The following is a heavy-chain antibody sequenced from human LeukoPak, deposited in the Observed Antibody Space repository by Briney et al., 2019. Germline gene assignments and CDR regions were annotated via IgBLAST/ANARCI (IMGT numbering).Heavy chain of an antibody. D-gene: IGHD5-12*01. CDR2: IKQVGSEK. Sequence: PGGSLRLSCVASGFTFSSYWMSWVRQAPGKGLEWVANIKQVGSEKYYVDSVKGRFTISRDNAKNSLYLQMNSLRAEDTAVYYCARAEERGYSGYDSGLRVYYYYGMDVWGQGTTVTVSS. J-gene: IGHJ6*02. CDR3: ARAEERGYSGYDSGLRVYYYYGMDV. V-gene: IGHV3-7*01. CDR1: GFTFSSYW.